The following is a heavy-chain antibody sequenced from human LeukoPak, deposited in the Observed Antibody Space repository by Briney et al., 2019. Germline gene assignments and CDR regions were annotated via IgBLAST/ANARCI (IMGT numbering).Heavy chain of an antibody. Sequence: MPSETLSLTCTVSSGSISTSNYYWGWVRQPPGKALEWIGNIFYTGSTYYSPSLKSRVTISLDTSRNQFSLRLNSVTAADTAVYYCARGLISSSWRNNWFDPWGQGTLVTVSS. D-gene: IGHD6-13*01. CDR3: ARGLISSSWRNNWFDP. CDR2: IFYTGST. CDR1: SGSISTSNYY. J-gene: IGHJ5*02. V-gene: IGHV4-39*07.